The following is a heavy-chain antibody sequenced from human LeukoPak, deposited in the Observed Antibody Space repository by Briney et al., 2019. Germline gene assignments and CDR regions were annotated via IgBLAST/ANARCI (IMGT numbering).Heavy chain of an antibody. D-gene: IGHD3-22*01. Sequence: GGSLRLSCAASGFTFSHFWMSWVRQAPGKGLEWVSAISGSGGSTYYADSVKGRFTISRDNSKNTLYLQMNSLRAEDTAVYYCAKLFSYYDSSGYCDYWGQGTLVTVSS. CDR1: GFTFSHFW. V-gene: IGHV3-23*01. CDR3: AKLFSYYDSSGYCDY. J-gene: IGHJ4*02. CDR2: ISGSGGST.